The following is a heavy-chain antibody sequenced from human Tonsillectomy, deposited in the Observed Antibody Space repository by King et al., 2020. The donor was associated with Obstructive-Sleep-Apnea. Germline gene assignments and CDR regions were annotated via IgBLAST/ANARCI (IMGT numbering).Heavy chain of an antibody. D-gene: IGHD2-2*01. CDR3: TRGDQFLSSFDY. V-gene: IGHV1-46*01. J-gene: IGHJ4*02. CDR1: GYTFTSSY. Sequence: VQLVQSGTEVKEPGASVKLSCKTSGYTFTSSYMHWVRQAPGQGLEWMGIINLTGGSTTYAQRFQGRVTMTRDTSTSTVYMELSSLRFEDTAVYYCTRGDQFLSSFDYWGQGTLVTVSS. CDR2: INLTGGST.